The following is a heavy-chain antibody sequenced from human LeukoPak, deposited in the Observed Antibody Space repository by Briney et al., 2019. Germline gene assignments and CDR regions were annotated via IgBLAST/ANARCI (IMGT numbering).Heavy chain of an antibody. CDR1: GGSISSYY. V-gene: IGHV4-59*01. CDR2: VYYSGST. CDR3: ARGCGYCSSTSCYGAYYYYYMDV. D-gene: IGHD2-2*03. Sequence: PSETLSLTCTVSGGSISSYYWSWIRQPPGKGLEWIGYVYYSGSTNYNPSLKSRVTISVDTSKNQFSLKLSSVTAADTAVYYCARGCGYCSSTSCYGAYYYYYMDVWGKGTTVTVSS. J-gene: IGHJ6*03.